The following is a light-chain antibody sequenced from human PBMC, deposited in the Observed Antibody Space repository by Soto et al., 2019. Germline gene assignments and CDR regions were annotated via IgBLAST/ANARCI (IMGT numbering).Light chain of an antibody. Sequence: DIVLTQSPATLSLSPVERATLSCMASQSVSSYLAWYQQKPGQAPRLLIYDASNRATGIPARFSGSGSGTDFTLTISSLEPEDFAVYYCQQRSNWPPTFGQGTKVDIK. CDR3: QQRSNWPPT. V-gene: IGKV3-11*01. CDR1: QSVSSY. J-gene: IGKJ1*01. CDR2: DAS.